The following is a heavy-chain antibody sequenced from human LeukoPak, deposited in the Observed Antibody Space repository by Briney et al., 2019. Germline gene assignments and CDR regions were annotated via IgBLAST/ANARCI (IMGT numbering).Heavy chain of an antibody. CDR1: GFTLSSYA. CDR2: ISGSGGST. D-gene: IGHD2-15*01. CDR3: ARGWGCSGGTCYFDY. J-gene: IGHJ4*02. V-gene: IGHV3-23*01. Sequence: GGSLRLSCAASGFTLSSYAMSWVRQAPGKGLEWVSAISGSGGSTYYADSVKGRFTISRDNSKNTLYLQMNSLRVEDTAVYYCARGWGCSGGTCYFDYWGQGTLVTVSS.